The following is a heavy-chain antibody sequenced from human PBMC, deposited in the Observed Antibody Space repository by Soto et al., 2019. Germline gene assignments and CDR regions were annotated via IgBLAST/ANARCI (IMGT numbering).Heavy chain of an antibody. CDR1: GFTFSSYW. CDR3: AMSYDFWSYYYYYYMDV. CDR2: IKQDGSEK. Sequence: GGSLRLSCAASGFTFSSYWMSWVRQAPGKGLEWVANIKQDGSEKYYVDSVKGRFTISRDNAKNSLYLQMNSLRAEDTAVYYCAMSYDFWSYYYYYYMDVWGKGTTVTVSS. V-gene: IGHV3-7*01. D-gene: IGHD3-3*01. J-gene: IGHJ6*03.